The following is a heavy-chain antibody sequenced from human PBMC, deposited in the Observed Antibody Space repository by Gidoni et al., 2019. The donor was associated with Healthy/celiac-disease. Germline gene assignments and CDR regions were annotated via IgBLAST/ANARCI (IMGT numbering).Heavy chain of an antibody. V-gene: IGHV3-7*05. J-gene: IGHJ4*02. CDR2: IKQDGSEK. Sequence: EVQLVESGGGLVQPGGSLRLSCAASGFTFSSYWMSWVRKAPGKGLEWVANIKQDGSEKYYVDSVKGRFTISRDNAKNSLYLQMNSLRAEDTAVYYCARDLGATVTTYADAGYWGQGTLVTVSS. CDR3: ARDLGATVTTYADAGY. D-gene: IGHD4-17*01. CDR1: GFTFSSYW.